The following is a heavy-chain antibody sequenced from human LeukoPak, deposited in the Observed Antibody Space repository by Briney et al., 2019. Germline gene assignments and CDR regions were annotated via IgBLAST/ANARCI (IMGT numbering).Heavy chain of an antibody. CDR1: GFTFSSYW. CDR2: IKQDGSEK. D-gene: IGHD1-20*01. CDR3: ASSFRITGTTYYY. J-gene: IGHJ4*02. Sequence: GGSLRLSCAASGFTFSSYWMSWVRQAPGKGLEWVANIKQDGSEKYYVDSVKGRFTVSRDTAKNTLSLQMDSLRADDTAIYFCASSFRITGTTYYYWGQGTLVTVSS. V-gene: IGHV3-7*01.